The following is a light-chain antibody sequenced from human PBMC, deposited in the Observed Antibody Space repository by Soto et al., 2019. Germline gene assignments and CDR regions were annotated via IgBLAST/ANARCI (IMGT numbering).Light chain of an antibody. CDR3: SSYAGSNNV. Sequence: QSVLTQPPSASGSPGQSVTISCTGTSSDVGDYNYVSWYQQHPGKAPKLMIYEVSKRPSGVPDRFSGSKSGNTASLTVSGLQAEDEADYYCSSYAGSNNVFGTGTKVTVL. CDR1: SSDVGDYNY. V-gene: IGLV2-8*01. J-gene: IGLJ1*01. CDR2: EVS.